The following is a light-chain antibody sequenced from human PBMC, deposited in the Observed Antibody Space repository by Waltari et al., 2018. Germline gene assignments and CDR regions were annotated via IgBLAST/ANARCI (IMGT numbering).Light chain of an antibody. J-gene: IGLJ2*01. CDR2: DDS. CDR1: NIGVKS. CDR3: QVWDSNTDHVI. V-gene: IGLV3-21*04. Sequence: SSVLTQPPSVSLAPGKTASITCGGNNIGVKSVHWYQQRPGQAPVLVIYDDSARPSGIPERFSGYNSGNTATLTISRVEAGDGADYYCQVWDSNTDHVIFGGGTKLTVL.